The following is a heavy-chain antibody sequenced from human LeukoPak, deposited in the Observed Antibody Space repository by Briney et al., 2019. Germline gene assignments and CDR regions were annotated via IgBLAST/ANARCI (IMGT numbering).Heavy chain of an antibody. D-gene: IGHD1-26*01. V-gene: IGHV1-69*05. J-gene: IGHJ5*02. Sequence: SVKVSCKASGGTFSSYAISWVRQAPGRGLEWMGRIIPIFGTANYAQKFQGRVTITTDESTSTAYMELSSLRSEDTAVYYCATVGYSGSYPDQDWFDPWGQGTLVTVSS. CDR3: ATVGYSGSYPDQDWFDP. CDR2: IIPIFGTA. CDR1: GGTFSSYA.